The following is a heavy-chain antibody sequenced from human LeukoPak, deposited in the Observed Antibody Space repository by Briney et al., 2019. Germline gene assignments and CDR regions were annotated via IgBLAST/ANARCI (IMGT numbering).Heavy chain of an antibody. CDR3: ARGGSGWATGFFDY. V-gene: IGHV1-18*01. J-gene: IGHJ4*02. CDR2: ISAYNGNT. D-gene: IGHD6-19*01. Sequence: ASVKISCKASGYTFTSYGISWVRQAPGQGLEWMGWISAYNGNTNYAQKLQGRVTMTTDTSTSTAYMELRSLRSDDTAVYHCARGGSGWATGFFDYWGQGTLVTVSS. CDR1: GYTFTSYG.